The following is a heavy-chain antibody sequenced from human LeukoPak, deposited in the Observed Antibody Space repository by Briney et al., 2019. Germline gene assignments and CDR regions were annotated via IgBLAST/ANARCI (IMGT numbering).Heavy chain of an antibody. D-gene: IGHD2/OR15-2a*01. CDR1: GFSFMNAW. J-gene: IGHJ4*02. CDR3: TTFYHEYSPY. Sequence: TAGGSLRLSCAASGFSFMNAWMIWVRQAPGKGLEWVGRIKSNADGGTPDYAAPARGSFTISRDDSKNTLYLQMNSLKTEDTAVYYCTTFYHEYSPYWGRGTLVTVSS. V-gene: IGHV3-15*01. CDR2: IKSNADGGTP.